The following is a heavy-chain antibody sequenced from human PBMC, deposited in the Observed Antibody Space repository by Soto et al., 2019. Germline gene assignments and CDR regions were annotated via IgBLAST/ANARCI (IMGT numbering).Heavy chain of an antibody. V-gene: IGHV4-39*01. CDR1: GGSISSSSYY. J-gene: IGHJ5*02. D-gene: IGHD6-13*01. CDR3: ARQIYSSSWPRAWFAP. Sequence: SETLSLTCTVSGGSISSSSYYWGWIRQPPGKGLEWIGSIYYSGSTYYNPSLKSRVTISVDTSKNQFSLKLSSVTAADTAVYYCARQIYSSSWPRAWFAPWGQGTLVTVSS. CDR2: IYYSGST.